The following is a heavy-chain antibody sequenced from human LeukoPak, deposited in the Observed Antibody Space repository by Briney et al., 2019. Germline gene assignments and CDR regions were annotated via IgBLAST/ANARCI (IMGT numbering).Heavy chain of an antibody. CDR1: GGSIISSSYY. J-gene: IGHJ4*02. CDR2: IYYSGST. D-gene: IGHD3-10*01. CDR3: ARDFGFGDPY. Sequence: SETLSLTCTVSGGSIISSSYYWGWIRQPPGKGLEWIGTIYYSGSTYYNPSLKSRVTISVDTSKNQFSLKLSSVTAADTAVYYCARDFGFGDPYWGQGTLVTVSS. V-gene: IGHV4-39*02.